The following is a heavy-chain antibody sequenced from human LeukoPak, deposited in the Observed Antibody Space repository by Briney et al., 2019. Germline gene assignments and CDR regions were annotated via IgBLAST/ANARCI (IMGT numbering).Heavy chain of an antibody. Sequence: SETLSLTCTVSGGSISSYYWSWIRQPPGKGLEWIGYIYYSGSTNYNPSLKRRVTISVATSKNQFSLKLGSVTAADTAVYYCARGLAREFDPWGQGTLVTVSS. CDR2: IYYSGST. D-gene: IGHD6-19*01. J-gene: IGHJ5*02. CDR3: ARGLAREFDP. V-gene: IGHV4-59*01. CDR1: GGSISSYY.